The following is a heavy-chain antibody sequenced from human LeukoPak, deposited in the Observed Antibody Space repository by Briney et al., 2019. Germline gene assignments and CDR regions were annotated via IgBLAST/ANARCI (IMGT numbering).Heavy chain of an antibody. CDR2: LYYSGRT. J-gene: IGHJ2*01. CDR1: GDSISSYF. Sequence: SETLSLTCTVSGDSISSYFWCWIRQPPGKGLEWIGCLYYSGRTNYSPSLTSRVTLSADTSKNQFSLKLNSVTAADTAVYYCARNKIWGSWYFDLWGRGTLVTVSS. D-gene: IGHD7-27*01. V-gene: IGHV4-59*12. CDR3: ARNKIWGSWYFDL.